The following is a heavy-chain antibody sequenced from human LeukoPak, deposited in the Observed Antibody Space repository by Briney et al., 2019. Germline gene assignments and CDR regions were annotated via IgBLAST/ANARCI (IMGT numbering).Heavy chain of an antibody. J-gene: IGHJ4*02. Sequence: PGGSLRLSCAGSGFTFSSYWMSWVRQAPGKGLEWVANIKQDGSEKYYVDSVKGRFTISRDNAKNSLYQQMNSLRAEDTAVYYCVREGRERGGFDYWGQGTLVTVSS. V-gene: IGHV3-7*01. CDR3: VREGRERGGFDY. CDR2: IKQDGSEK. CDR1: GFTFSSYW. D-gene: IGHD5-24*01.